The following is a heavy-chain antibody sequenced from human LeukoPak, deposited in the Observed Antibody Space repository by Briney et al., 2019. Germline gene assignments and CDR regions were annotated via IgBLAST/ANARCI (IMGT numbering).Heavy chain of an antibody. J-gene: IGHJ4*02. CDR2: ISRSGSTK. V-gene: IGHV3-11*04. D-gene: IGHD3-16*01. Sequence: RGSLRLSCAASGFTFSDYNMRWIRQAPGKGLEWVSSISRSGSTKYYADSVKGRFTISRDNSKNTLYLQMNSLRAEDTAVYYCATHSGGYWGQGTLVTVSS. CDR3: ATHSGGY. CDR1: GFTFSDYN.